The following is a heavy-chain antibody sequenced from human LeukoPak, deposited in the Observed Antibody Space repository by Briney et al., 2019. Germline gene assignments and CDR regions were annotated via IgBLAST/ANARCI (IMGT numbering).Heavy chain of an antibody. D-gene: IGHD2-2*01. Sequence: GGSLRLSCAASGFTFSSYWMSWVRQAPGKGLEWGANIKQDGSEKYYVDSVKGRFTISRDNSKNTLYLQMNSLRAEDTAVYYCARDVVVPAAIHHFDYWGQGTLVTVSS. CDR1: GFTFSSYW. CDR2: IKQDGSEK. J-gene: IGHJ4*02. V-gene: IGHV3-7*01. CDR3: ARDVVVPAAIHHFDY.